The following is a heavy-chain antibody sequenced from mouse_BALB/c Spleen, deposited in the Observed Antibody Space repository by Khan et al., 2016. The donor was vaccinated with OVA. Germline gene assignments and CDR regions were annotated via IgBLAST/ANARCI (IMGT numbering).Heavy chain of an antibody. CDR1: GYTFSSYW. V-gene: IGHV1-9*01. J-gene: IGHJ3*01. CDR3: ARGNYYGSNCWFGY. Sequence: VQLQESGAELMKPGASVKISCKATGYTFSSYWIEWVKQRPGHGLEWIGEILPGSGSTNYNEKFKDKVTFTADTSSNTAYMQLSSLTSEDSAVYYCARGNYYGSNCWFGYWGQGTLVTVSA. D-gene: IGHD1-1*01. CDR2: ILPGSGST.